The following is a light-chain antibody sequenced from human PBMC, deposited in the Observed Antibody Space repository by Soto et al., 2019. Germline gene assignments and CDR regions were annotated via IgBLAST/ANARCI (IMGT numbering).Light chain of an antibody. Sequence: EIVLTQSPGTLSLSPGERATLSCRASQSVSSSYLAWYQQKPGQAPRLLISGASSRATGIPDRFSGSGSGTVFTLTISRLEPEDFAVYYCHQYGSLFSFGQGTKLEIK. CDR2: GAS. V-gene: IGKV3-20*01. CDR1: QSVSSSY. J-gene: IGKJ2*01. CDR3: HQYGSLFS.